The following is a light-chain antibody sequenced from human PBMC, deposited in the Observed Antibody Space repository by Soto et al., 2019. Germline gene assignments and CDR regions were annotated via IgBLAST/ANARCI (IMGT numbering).Light chain of an antibody. CDR1: QSISSSY. CDR2: GAS. Sequence: ETVWTQSPGTLSFSPGVRATLSCRASQSISSSYLAWYQQKPGQAPRLLIYGASSRATGIPARFTGSGSGTDFTLTLSRLEPEDFAVYYCQQYGSSPPSWTVGQRTEVEIK. V-gene: IGKV3-20*01. CDR3: QQYGSSPPSWT. J-gene: IGKJ1*01.